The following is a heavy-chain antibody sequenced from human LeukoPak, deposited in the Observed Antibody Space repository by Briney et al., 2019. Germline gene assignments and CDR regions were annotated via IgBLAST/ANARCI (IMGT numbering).Heavy chain of an antibody. D-gene: IGHD2-15*01. CDR2: ISGSGGST. CDR1: GFTFSSYA. Sequence: GGSLRLSRAASGFTFSSYAMSWVRQAPGKGLEWVSAISGSGGSTYYADSVKGRFTISRDNSKNTLYLQMNSLRAEDTAVYYSVVVVAATLEYNWFDPWGQGTLVTVSS. J-gene: IGHJ5*02. V-gene: IGHV3-23*01. CDR3: VVVVAATLEYNWFDP.